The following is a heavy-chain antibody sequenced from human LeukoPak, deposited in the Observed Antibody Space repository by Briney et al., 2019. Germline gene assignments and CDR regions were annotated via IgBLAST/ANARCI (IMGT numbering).Heavy chain of an antibody. V-gene: IGHV3-30*02. D-gene: IGHD2-21*01. J-gene: IGHJ4*02. Sequence: PGGSLRLSCATSGFTFSTYDMHWVRQAPGKGLEWVAHIRYDGLKKRYAYSVRGRVTVSRDNSKNTLYLQMNSLRAEDTAVYYCAKDRETFSSYGYFDYWGQGTLVPVSS. CDR2: IRYDGLKK. CDR1: GFTFSTYD. CDR3: AKDRETFSSYGYFDY.